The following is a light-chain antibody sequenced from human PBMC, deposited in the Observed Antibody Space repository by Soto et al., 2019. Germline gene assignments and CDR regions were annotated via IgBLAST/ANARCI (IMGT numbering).Light chain of an antibody. CDR3: QQFDGSPWT. CDR2: RSS. V-gene: IGKV3-20*01. Sequence: EVVLTQSPGILSLSPGERATLSCRASQSVSSNYFAWYQQKPGQAPRLLLYRSSTRATGVPERFSGSVSGTDFTLTISRLEPEDFAVYYCQQFDGSPWTFGQGTTVEIK. J-gene: IGKJ1*01. CDR1: QSVSSNY.